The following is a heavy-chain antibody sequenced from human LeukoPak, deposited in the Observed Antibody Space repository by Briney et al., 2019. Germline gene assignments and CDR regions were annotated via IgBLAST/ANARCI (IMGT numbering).Heavy chain of an antibody. CDR3: ASNYYDRYRGEYFQH. J-gene: IGHJ1*01. D-gene: IGHD3-22*01. Sequence: PSETLSLTCTVSGGSISSSSYYWGWIRQPPGKGLEWIGSIYYSGSTYYNPSLKSRVTISVDTSKNQFSLKLSSVTAADTAVYYCASNYYDRYRGEYFQHWGQGTLVTVSS. CDR1: GGSISSSSYY. V-gene: IGHV4-39*01. CDR2: IYYSGST.